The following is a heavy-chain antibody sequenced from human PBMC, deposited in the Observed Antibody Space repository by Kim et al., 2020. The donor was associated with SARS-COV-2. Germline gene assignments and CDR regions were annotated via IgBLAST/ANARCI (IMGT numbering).Heavy chain of an antibody. J-gene: IGHJ4*02. D-gene: IGHD6-19*01. V-gene: IGHV4-34*01. Sequence: SETLSLTCAAYGASFSGYYWSWIRQPPGKGLEWIGEINHSGSTNYNPSLKSRVTISVDTSKNQFSLKLRSVTAADTAVYYCARGPFQGVAGTGFDYWGQETLVTVSS. CDR2: INHSGST. CDR3: ARGPFQGVAGTGFDY. CDR1: GASFSGYY.